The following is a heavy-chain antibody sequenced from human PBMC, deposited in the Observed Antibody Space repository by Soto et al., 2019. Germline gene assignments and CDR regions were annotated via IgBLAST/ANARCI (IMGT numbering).Heavy chain of an antibody. CDR3: ARDWPPIVGATHGSDY. Sequence: GGSLRLSCAASGFTFSSYGMHWVRQAPGKGLEWVAVIWYDGSNKYYADSVKGRFTISRDNAKNSLYLQMNSLRDEDTAVYYCARDWPPIVGATHGSDYWGQGTLVTVSS. J-gene: IGHJ4*02. CDR2: IWYDGSNK. CDR1: GFTFSSYG. D-gene: IGHD1-26*01. V-gene: IGHV3-33*01.